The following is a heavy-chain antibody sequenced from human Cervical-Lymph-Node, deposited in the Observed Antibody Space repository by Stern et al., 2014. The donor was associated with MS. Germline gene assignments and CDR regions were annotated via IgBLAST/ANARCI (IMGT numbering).Heavy chain of an antibody. J-gene: IGHJ6*02. CDR2: IKSKTDGGTT. CDR3: TTLDRSYPYYYYGMDV. CDR1: GFTFRNAW. Sequence: EVQLEESGGGLVKPGGSLRLSCAASGFTFRNAWMTWIRQAPGKGLEWAGRIKSKTDGGTTDYAAPVKGRFTISRDDSKNTLYLQMNSLKTEDTAVYYCTTLDRSYPYYYYGMDVWGQGTTVTVSS. V-gene: IGHV3-15*01. D-gene: IGHD1-26*01.